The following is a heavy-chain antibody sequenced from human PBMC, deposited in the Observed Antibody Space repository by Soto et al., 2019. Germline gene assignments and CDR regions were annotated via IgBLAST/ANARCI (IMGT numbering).Heavy chain of an antibody. CDR1: EFTFSAST. D-gene: IGHD3-22*01. CDR3: TYLYYYDGGP. Sequence: VGSLRLSCAASEFTFSASTMHWVRQASGKGLEWVGRVRTKANNYATTYAASVKGRFTISRDDSKNTAYLQMNSLKTEDTAVYYCTYLYYYDGGPWGQGTTVTVSS. CDR2: VRTKANNYAT. V-gene: IGHV3-73*01. J-gene: IGHJ6*02.